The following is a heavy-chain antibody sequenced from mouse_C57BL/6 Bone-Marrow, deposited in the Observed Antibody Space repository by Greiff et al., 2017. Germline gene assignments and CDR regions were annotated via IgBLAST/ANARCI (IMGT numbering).Heavy chain of an antibody. CDR3: AREGGWLLQDWYFDV. Sequence: VQLQQPGTELVKPGASVKLSCKASGYTFTSYWMHWVKQRPGQGLEWIGNINPSNGGTNYNEKFKGKATLTVDKSSSTAYLQLSSLPSEDSAVYCCAREGGWLLQDWYFDVWGTGTTVTVAS. D-gene: IGHD2-3*01. CDR1: GYTFTSYW. CDR2: INPSNGGT. V-gene: IGHV1-53*01. J-gene: IGHJ1*03.